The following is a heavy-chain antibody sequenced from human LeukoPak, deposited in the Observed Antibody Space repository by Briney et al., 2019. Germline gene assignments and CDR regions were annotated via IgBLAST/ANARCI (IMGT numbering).Heavy chain of an antibody. J-gene: IGHJ6*02. CDR2: ISYDGSNK. D-gene: IGHD3-10*01. CDR3: AKTRGVYSNYYYGMDV. V-gene: IGHV3-30*18. CDR1: GFTFSSYG. Sequence: GRSLRLSCAASGFTFSSYGMHWVRQAPGKGLEWVAVISYDGSNKYYADSVKGRFTISRDNSKNTLYLQMNSLRAEDTAVYYCAKTRGVYSNYYYGMDVWGQGTTVTVSS.